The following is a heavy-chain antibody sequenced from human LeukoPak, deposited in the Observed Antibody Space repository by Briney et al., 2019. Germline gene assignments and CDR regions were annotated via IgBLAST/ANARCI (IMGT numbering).Heavy chain of an antibody. CDR2: ISSSSSYI. CDR1: GFTFSSYS. J-gene: IGHJ4*02. Sequence: PGGSLRLSCAASGFTFSSYSMNWVRQAPGKGLEWVSSISSSSSYIYYADSVKGRFTISRDNAKNSLYLQMNSLRAEDTAVYYCAREATYDEAYYYDSSGYCDYWGQGTLVTVSS. CDR3: AREATYDEAYYYDSSGYCDY. V-gene: IGHV3-21*01. D-gene: IGHD3-22*01.